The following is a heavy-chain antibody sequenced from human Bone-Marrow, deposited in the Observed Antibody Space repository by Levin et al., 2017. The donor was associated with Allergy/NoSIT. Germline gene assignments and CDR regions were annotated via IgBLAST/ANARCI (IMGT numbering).Heavy chain of an antibody. D-gene: IGHD6-19*01. V-gene: IGHV3-30*18. J-gene: IGHJ4*02. CDR1: GFTFSSYG. CDR2: ISYDGSNK. Sequence: HAGGSLRLSCAASGFTFSSYGMHWVRQAPGKGLEWVAVISYDGSNKYYADSVRGRFTISRDNSKNTLYLQMNSLRSEDTAVYYCAKEEAVATTSDLSAFDYWGQGTLVTVSS. CDR3: AKEEAVATTSDLSAFDY.